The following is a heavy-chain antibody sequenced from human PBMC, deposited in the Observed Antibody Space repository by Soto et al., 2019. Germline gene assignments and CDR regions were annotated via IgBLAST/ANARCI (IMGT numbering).Heavy chain of an antibody. J-gene: IGHJ3*02. CDR2: ITPFNGNT. Sequence: ASVKVSCKASGYTFTYRYLHWVRQAPGQALEWMGWITPFNGNTNYAQKFQDRVTITRDRSMSTAYMELSSLRSEDTAMYYCASPTIFGVVNDAFDIWGQGTMVTVSS. D-gene: IGHD3-3*01. V-gene: IGHV1-45*02. CDR1: GYTFTYRY. CDR3: ASPTIFGVVNDAFDI.